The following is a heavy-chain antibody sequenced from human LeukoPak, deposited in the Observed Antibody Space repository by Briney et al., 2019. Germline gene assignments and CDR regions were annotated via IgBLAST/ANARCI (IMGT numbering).Heavy chain of an antibody. CDR3: ARDLEGAPFFDY. CDR2: FDPEDGET. D-gene: IGHD3-3*01. Sequence: GASVKVSCKVSGYTLTELSMHWVRQAPGKGLEWMGGFDPEDGETIYAQKFQGRVTMTTDTSTSTAYMELRSLRSDDTAVYYCARDLEGAPFFDYWGQGTLVTVSS. V-gene: IGHV1-24*01. CDR1: GYTLTELS. J-gene: IGHJ4*02.